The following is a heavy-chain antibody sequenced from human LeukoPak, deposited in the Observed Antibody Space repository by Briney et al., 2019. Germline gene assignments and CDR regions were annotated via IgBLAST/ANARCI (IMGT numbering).Heavy chain of an antibody. CDR1: GDSVSSNSAA. V-gene: IGHV6-1*01. CDR3: ARGDSSGYYGHGYYFDY. Sequence: SQTLSLTCAISGDSVSSNSAAWNWIRQSPSRGLEWLGRTYYRSKWYNDYAVSVKSRITINPDTSKNQFSLQLSSVTPEDTAVYYCARGDSSGYYGHGYYFDYWGQGTLVTVSS. D-gene: IGHD3-22*01. CDR2: TYYRSKWYN. J-gene: IGHJ4*02.